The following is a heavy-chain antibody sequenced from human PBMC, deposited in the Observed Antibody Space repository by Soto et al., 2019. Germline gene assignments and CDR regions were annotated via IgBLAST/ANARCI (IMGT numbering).Heavy chain of an antibody. D-gene: IGHD2-21*02. CDR1: GLSLSTTGVG. J-gene: IGHJ6*02. CDR3: VQSRCGGDCLQSYSSHSYYGLDV. V-gene: IGHV2-5*02. CDR2: IYWDDDK. Sequence: QITLKESGPTLVKPTQTLTLTCTFSGLSLSTTGVGVGWIRQPPGKALEWLALIYWDDDKRYSPSLKSRLTITKDTSKNQVVLTMTNMDPVDTATYYRVQSRCGGDCLQSYSSHSYYGLDVWGQGTTVTVSS.